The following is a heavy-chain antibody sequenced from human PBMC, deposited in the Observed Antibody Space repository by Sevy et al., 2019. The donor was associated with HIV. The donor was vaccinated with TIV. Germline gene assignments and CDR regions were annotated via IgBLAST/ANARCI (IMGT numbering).Heavy chain of an antibody. D-gene: IGHD6-13*01. J-gene: IGHJ6*02. CDR2: ISHDGSDK. CDR3: ANSRGRYEGSSWLYYYYIMDV. CDR1: GFMFSRYG. Sequence: GGSLRLSCVASGFMFSRYGMHWARQAPGKGLEWVAVISHDGSDKEYADSVKGRFTISRDNSKDTVYLQMNSLRLEDTAVYYCANSRGRYEGSSWLYYYYIMDVWGQGTTVIVSS. V-gene: IGHV3-30*18.